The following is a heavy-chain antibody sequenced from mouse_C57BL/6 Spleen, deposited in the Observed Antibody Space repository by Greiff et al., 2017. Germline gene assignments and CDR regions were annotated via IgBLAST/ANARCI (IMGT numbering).Heavy chain of an antibody. CDR2: INPNNGGP. CDR1: GYTFTDYN. V-gene: IGHV1-18*01. Sequence: EVKLVESGPELVKPGASVKIPCKASGYTFTDYNMDWVKQSHGKSLEWIGDINPNNGGPIYNQKFKGKATLTVDKSSSTAYMELLSLTSEDTAVYYCARRGYYYGSSRYFDVWGTGTTVTVSS. CDR3: ARRGYYYGSSRYFDV. D-gene: IGHD1-1*01. J-gene: IGHJ1*03.